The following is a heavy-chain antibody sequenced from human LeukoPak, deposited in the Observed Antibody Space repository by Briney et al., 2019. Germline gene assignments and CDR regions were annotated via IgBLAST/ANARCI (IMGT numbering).Heavy chain of an antibody. Sequence: GASVKVPCKASGYTFTSYYMHWVRQAPGRGLEWMGIINPSGGSTSYAQKFQGRVTMTRDTSTSTVYMELSSLRSEDTAVYYCARGGEDIVVVPAAILDYWGQGTLVPVSS. CDR3: ARGGEDIVVVPAAILDY. CDR1: GYTFTSYY. D-gene: IGHD2-2*01. J-gene: IGHJ4*02. V-gene: IGHV1-46*01. CDR2: INPSGGST.